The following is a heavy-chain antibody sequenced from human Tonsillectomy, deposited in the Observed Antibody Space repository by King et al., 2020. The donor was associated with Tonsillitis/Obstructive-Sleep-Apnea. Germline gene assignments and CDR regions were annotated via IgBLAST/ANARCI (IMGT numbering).Heavy chain of an antibody. V-gene: IGHV3-9*01. CDR3: AKGGGRGVVVSNWFDP. D-gene: IGHD2-15*01. CDR2: FTWNTGSI. J-gene: IGHJ5*02. CDR1: GFTFDDYA. Sequence: EVQLVESGGGLVQPGRSLRLSCAASGFTFDDYAMHWVRQGPGKGLEWVSGFTWNTGSIGYADSVRGRFTISRDNAKNSLYLQMNSLRAEDTALYYCAKGGGRGVVVSNWFDPWGQGTLVTVSS.